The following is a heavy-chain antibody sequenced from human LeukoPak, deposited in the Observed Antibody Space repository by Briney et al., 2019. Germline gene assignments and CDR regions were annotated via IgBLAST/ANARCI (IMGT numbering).Heavy chain of an antibody. Sequence: SETLSLTCTVSGGSISSYYWSWIRQPPGKGLEWIGYIYYSGSTNYNPSLKSRVTISVDTSKNQFSLKLSSVTAADTAVYYCARQVIGILSYFDYWGQGTLVTVSS. CDR3: ARQVIGILSYFDY. CDR2: IYYSGST. CDR1: GGSISSYY. J-gene: IGHJ4*02. V-gene: IGHV4-59*08.